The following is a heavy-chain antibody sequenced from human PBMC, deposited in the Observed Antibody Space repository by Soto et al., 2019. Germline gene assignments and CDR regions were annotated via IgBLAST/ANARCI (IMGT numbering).Heavy chain of an antibody. CDR1: GFTFSSYG. Sequence: GGSLRLSCAASGFTFSSYGMHWVRQAPCKGLEWVAVISYDGSNKYYADSVKGRFTISRDNSKNTLYLQMNSLRAEDTAVYYCAKDHRYCSGGSCYWIDYWGQGTLVTVSS. V-gene: IGHV3-30*18. CDR2: ISYDGSNK. D-gene: IGHD2-15*01. J-gene: IGHJ4*02. CDR3: AKDHRYCSGGSCYWIDY.